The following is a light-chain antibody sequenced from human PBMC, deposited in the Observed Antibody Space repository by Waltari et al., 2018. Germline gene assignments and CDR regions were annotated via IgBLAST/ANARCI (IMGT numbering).Light chain of an antibody. J-gene: IGLJ2*01. CDR2: DVT. CDR1: SSDVGRYNF. CDR3: SSHTTSSTLV. Sequence: QSALTQPASVSGSPGQSITTSSTGSSSDVGRYNFVYWYQQHPGKAPKRMIFDVTDRPSGVSDRFACSKSGNTASLTISGLQPEDEADYYCSSHTTSSTLVFGGGTRVTVL. V-gene: IGLV2-14*03.